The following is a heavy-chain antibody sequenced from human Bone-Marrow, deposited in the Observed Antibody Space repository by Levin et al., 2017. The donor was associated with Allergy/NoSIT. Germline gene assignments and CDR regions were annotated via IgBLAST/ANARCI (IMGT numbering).Heavy chain of an antibody. Sequence: PGESLKISCAASGFVFSDYAMTWVRQAPGKGLEWVAVMSSSSGSTYYADSVKGRFTISRDNSKNTLYLEMKSLGAEDTAMYYCAKAPSGSVVVTDITHWGQGTLVTVSS. V-gene: IGHV3-23*01. CDR2: MSSSSGST. CDR1: GFVFSDYA. CDR3: AKAPSGSVVVTDITH. D-gene: IGHD2-21*02. J-gene: IGHJ4*02.